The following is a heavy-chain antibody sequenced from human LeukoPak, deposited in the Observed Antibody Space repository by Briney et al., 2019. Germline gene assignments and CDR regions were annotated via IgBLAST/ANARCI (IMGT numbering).Heavy chain of an antibody. CDR1: GGTFSSYA. D-gene: IGHD5-24*01. CDR3: ARDLGPEVEMATIWTFDY. CDR2: IIPILGIA. J-gene: IGHJ4*02. Sequence: ASVKVSCKASGGTFSSYAISWVRQAPGQGLEWMGRIIPILGIANYAQKFQGRVTITADKSTSTAYMELSSLRSEDTAVYYCARDLGPEVEMATIWTFDYWGQGTLVTVSS. V-gene: IGHV1-69*04.